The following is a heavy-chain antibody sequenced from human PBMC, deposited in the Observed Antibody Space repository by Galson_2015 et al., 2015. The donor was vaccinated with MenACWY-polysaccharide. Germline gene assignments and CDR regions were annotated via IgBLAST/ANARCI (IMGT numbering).Heavy chain of an antibody. CDR3: AKDTTSAFTGLRDS. V-gene: IGHV3-30*02. J-gene: IGHJ4*02. CDR1: GFTFSMYG. D-gene: IGHD2-8*02. Sequence: SLRLSCAASGFTFSMYGIHWVRQAPGKGLEWVAFIRHDGGYRYYADSVGGQFTISRDNSRNTAFLQMSSLKTADTTVYYCAKDTTSAFTGLRDSWGRGTLVTVSS. CDR2: IRHDGGYR.